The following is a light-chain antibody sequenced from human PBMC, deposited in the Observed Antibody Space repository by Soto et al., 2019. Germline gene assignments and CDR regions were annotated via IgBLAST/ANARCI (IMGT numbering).Light chain of an antibody. CDR2: KAS. J-gene: IGKJ1*01. Sequence: DIQMTQSPSTLSASVGDRVTITCRASQSISSRLAWYQQKPGEVPKLLIYKASVLESGVPSRFSGSGSGTEFTLTISRLQPEDVATYYCQHWSFGQGTKVDIK. V-gene: IGKV1-5*03. CDR3: QHWS. CDR1: QSISSR.